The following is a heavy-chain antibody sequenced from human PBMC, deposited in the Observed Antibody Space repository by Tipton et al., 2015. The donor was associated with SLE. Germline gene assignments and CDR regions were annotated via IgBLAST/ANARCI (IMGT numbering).Heavy chain of an antibody. J-gene: IGHJ6*03. D-gene: IGHD2/OR15-2a*01. CDR1: GGSISTNSW. V-gene: IGHV4-4*02. Sequence: TLSLTCVISGGSISTNSWWSWVRQSPGKGLEWLGQIYHTGSTRHNPSLKSRVAVSVDRSKNQFSLKLSSVTAADTAVYYCARARLYSSSTTWYYYMDVWGKGTTVTVSS. CDR3: ARARLYSSSTTWYYYMDV. CDR2: IYHTGST.